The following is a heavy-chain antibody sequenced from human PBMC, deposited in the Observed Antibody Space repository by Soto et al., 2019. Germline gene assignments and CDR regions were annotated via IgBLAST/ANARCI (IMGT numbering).Heavy chain of an antibody. CDR2: ISGSGGST. J-gene: IGHJ4*02. V-gene: IGHV3-23*01. CDR1: GFTFSSYA. CDR3: AKSSDFWRGYYSGPIGHGIGY. D-gene: IGHD3-3*01. Sequence: EVQLLESGGGLVQPGGSLRLSCAASGFTFSSYAMSWVRQAPGKGLEWVSAISGSGGSTYYADSVKGRFTISSDSSKNVLYLQVNGLSAEDTAVDYCAKSSDFWRGYYSGPIGHGIGYWGQGTLVAVAS.